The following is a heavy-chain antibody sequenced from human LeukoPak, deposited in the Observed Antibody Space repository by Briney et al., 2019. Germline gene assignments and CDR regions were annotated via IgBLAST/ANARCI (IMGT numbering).Heavy chain of an antibody. J-gene: IGHJ6*02. V-gene: IGHV3-11*01. D-gene: IGHD2-21*02. Sequence: PGGSLRLSCAASGFTFSDYYMSWIRQAPGKGLEWVSYISSSGSTIYYADSVKGRFTISRDNAKNSLYLQMKSLRAEDTAVYYCARVPATATYYYYGMDVWGQGTTVTVSS. CDR2: ISSSGSTI. CDR1: GFTFSDYY. CDR3: ARVPATATYYYYGMDV.